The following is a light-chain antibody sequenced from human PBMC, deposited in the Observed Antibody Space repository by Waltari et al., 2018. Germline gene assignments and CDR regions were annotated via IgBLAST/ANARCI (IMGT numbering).Light chain of an antibody. V-gene: IGKV3-15*01. Sequence: EIVMTQSPATLSVSPGERATLSCRASQSISTNLAWYQQKSGHAPSLLVYGASTRATGIPARFSGSGSGTEFSRTISSLQSEDFAVYYCQQYNNWPYTFGQGTKLEIK. CDR2: GAS. J-gene: IGKJ2*01. CDR3: QQYNNWPYT. CDR1: QSISTN.